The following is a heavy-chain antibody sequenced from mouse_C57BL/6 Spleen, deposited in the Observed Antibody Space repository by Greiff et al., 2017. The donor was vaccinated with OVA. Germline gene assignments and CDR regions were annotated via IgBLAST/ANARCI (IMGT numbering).Heavy chain of an antibody. D-gene: IGHD1-1*01. CDR1: GYTFTSYW. Sequence: QVHVKQPGAELVKPGASVKLSCKASGYTFTSYWMHWVKQRPGQGLEWIGMIHPNSGSTNYNEKFKSKATLTVDKSSSTAYMQLSSLTSEDSAVYYCARDYGSDNAMDYWGQGTSVTVSS. V-gene: IGHV1-64*01. CDR2: IHPNSGST. J-gene: IGHJ4*01. CDR3: ARDYGSDNAMDY.